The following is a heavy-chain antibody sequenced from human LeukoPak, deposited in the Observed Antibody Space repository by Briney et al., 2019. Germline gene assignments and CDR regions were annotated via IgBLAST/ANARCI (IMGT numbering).Heavy chain of an antibody. V-gene: IGHV3-23*01. D-gene: IGHD1-1*01. CDR2: ISTSGDNT. Sequence: GGSLRLSCAGSGFIFSSYALSWVRQAPGKGLEWVSAISTSGDNTYYADSVRGRFTISRDNSKNTLYLQMNTLRAEDTAVYYCATTKEARRYFDYWGQGTLVTVSS. J-gene: IGHJ4*02. CDR3: ATTKEARRYFDY. CDR1: GFIFSSYA.